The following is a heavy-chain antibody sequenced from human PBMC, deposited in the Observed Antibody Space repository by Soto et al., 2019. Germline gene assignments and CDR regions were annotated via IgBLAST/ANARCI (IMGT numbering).Heavy chain of an antibody. D-gene: IGHD3-22*01. V-gene: IGHV4-61*05. CDR3: ARRKLSSGYSPFDY. CDR2: IYYSGST. J-gene: IGHJ4*02. Sequence: PSETLSLTCTVSGGSISSSSYYWGWIRQPPGKGLEWIGYIYYSGSTNYNPSLKSRVTISVDTSKNQFSLKLSSVTAADTAVYYCARRKLSSGYSPFDYWGQGTLVTVSS. CDR1: GGSISSSSYY.